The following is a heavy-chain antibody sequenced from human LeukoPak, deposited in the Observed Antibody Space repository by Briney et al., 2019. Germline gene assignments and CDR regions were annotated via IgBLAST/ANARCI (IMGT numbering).Heavy chain of an antibody. D-gene: IGHD4-23*01. V-gene: IGHV3-15*01. CDR3: TADFGGTDNAFDL. J-gene: IGHJ3*01. Sequence: GSLRLSFAAPGITFSNAWMSWVRQAPGKGLGWVGRVKRKTESETTDCAAPVKGRFTISRDDSKNTMYLQMNSLKTEDTAVYYCTADFGGTDNAFDLWGQGTMVTVSS. CDR1: GITFSNAW. CDR2: VKRKTESETT.